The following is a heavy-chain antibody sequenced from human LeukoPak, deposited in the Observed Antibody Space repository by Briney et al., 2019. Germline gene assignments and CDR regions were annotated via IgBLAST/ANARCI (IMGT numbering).Heavy chain of an antibody. CDR2: ISGSGSNT. CDR1: GFTFSSYA. V-gene: IGHV3-23*01. CDR3: AKLVTHFDY. J-gene: IGHJ4*02. Sequence: WGSLSLSCAASGFTFSSYAMSWVRQAPGKGLEWVSSISGSGSNTYYADSVKGRFTISRDNSKNTLYMQMNSLRAEDTAVYYCAKLVTHFDYWGQGTLVTVSS. D-gene: IGHD4-23*01.